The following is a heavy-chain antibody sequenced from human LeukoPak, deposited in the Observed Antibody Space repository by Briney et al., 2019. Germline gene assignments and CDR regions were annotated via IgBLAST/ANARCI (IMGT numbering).Heavy chain of an antibody. V-gene: IGHV4-4*07. CDR2: IYTSGST. Sequence: SETLSLTCTVSGGPISSYYWSWIRQPAGKGLEWMGRIYTSGSTNYNPSLKSRVTMSVDTSKNQFSLKLSSVTAADTAVYYCARDRYGSGSYYKSWFDPWGQGTLVTVSS. CDR1: GGPISSYY. D-gene: IGHD3-10*01. CDR3: ARDRYGSGSYYKSWFDP. J-gene: IGHJ5*02.